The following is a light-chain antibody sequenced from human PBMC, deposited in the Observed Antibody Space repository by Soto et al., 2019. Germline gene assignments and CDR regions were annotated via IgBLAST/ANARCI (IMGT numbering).Light chain of an antibody. Sequence: QSVLTQSPSTSGTPGQRVTISCSGSTPNIGSNIVDWFQQFPGTAPKLLIYNNNQRPSGVPDRFSGSKSGTSASLAISGLQSEDEADYYCAAWDDNLNGWVFGGGTKLTVL. CDR2: NNN. V-gene: IGLV1-44*01. CDR3: AAWDDNLNGWV. CDR1: TPNIGSNI. J-gene: IGLJ3*02.